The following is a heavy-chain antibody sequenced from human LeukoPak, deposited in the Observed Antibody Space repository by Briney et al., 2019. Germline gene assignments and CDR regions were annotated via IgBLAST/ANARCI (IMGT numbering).Heavy chain of an antibody. D-gene: IGHD5-18*01. CDR3: ANTIQLWSPSDY. J-gene: IGHJ4*02. Sequence: GGSLRLSCAASGFTFSSYAMSWVRQAPGKGLEWVSAISGSGGSTYYAESVKGRFTISRDNSKNSLYLQMNSLRAEDTAIYYCANTIQLWSPSDYWGQGTLVTVSS. CDR2: ISGSGGST. CDR1: GFTFSSYA. V-gene: IGHV3-23*01.